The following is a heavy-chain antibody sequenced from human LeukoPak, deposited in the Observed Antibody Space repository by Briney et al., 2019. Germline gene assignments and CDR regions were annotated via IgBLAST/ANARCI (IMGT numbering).Heavy chain of an antibody. V-gene: IGHV3-7*01. J-gene: IGHJ4*02. Sequence: GGSLRLSCAASGFTFSSSWMTWVRQAPGKGLEWVANIKEDGSEKYYVDSVKGRFTISRDNAKNSLYLQMNSLRAEDTAVYYCARDSSSTSDEGYFDYWGQGTLVTVS. CDR3: ARDSSSTSDEGYFDY. CDR2: IKEDGSEK. CDR1: GFTFSSSW. D-gene: IGHD2-2*01.